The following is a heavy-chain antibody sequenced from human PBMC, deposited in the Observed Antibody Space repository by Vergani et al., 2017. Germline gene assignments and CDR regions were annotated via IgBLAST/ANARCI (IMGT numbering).Heavy chain of an antibody. CDR3: ANAVDWLLYDYYYYMDV. V-gene: IGHV3-23*01. CDR2: ISGSGGST. Sequence: EVQLLESGGGLVQPGGSLRLSCAASGFTFSYYAMSWVRQAPGKGLEWVSAISGSGGSTNYAESVKGRFTISRDNSKNTLYLQMNTLRAEDTAVYYCANAVDWLLYDYYYYMDVWGKGTTVTVSS. J-gene: IGHJ6*03. CDR1: GFTFSYYA. D-gene: IGHD3-9*01.